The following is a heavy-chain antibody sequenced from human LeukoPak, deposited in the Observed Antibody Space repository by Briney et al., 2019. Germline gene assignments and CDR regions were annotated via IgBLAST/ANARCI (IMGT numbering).Heavy chain of an antibody. CDR3: AKDQRIGSGWPFDY. CDR2: ISYDGSNK. V-gene: IGHV3-30*18. Sequence: GGSLRLSCAASGFTFSSYGMHWVRQAPGKGLEWVAVISYDGSNKYYADSVKGRFTISRDNSKNTLYLQMDSLRAEDTAVYYCAKDQRIGSGWPFDYWGQGTLVTVSS. CDR1: GFTFSSYG. J-gene: IGHJ4*02. D-gene: IGHD6-19*01.